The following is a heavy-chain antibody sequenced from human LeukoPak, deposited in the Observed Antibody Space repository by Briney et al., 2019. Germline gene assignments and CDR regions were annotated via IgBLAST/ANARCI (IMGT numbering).Heavy chain of an antibody. CDR2: ISYDGSNK. CDR3: AKDLHDYVWGSYRDAFDI. Sequence: GGSLRLSCAASGFTFSSYGMRWVRQAPGKGLEWVAVISYDGSNKYYADSVKGRFTISRDNSKNTLYLQMNSLRAEDTAVYYCAKDLHDYVWGSYRDAFDIWGQGTMVTVSS. V-gene: IGHV3-30*18. CDR1: GFTFSSYG. J-gene: IGHJ3*02. D-gene: IGHD3-16*02.